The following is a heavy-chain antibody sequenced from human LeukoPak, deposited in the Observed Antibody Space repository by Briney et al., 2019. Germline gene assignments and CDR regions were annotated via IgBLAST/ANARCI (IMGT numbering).Heavy chain of an antibody. CDR3: ARVSSSWWLWYFDL. J-gene: IGHJ2*01. V-gene: IGHV3-21*01. CDR2: ISDSSTYI. D-gene: IGHD6-13*01. Sequence: PGGSLRLSCAASGFTFANYNMHWVRQAPGRGLEWVSFISDSSTYIYYADSLKGRFTISRDNAKNSLFLQMNSLRAEDTAVYYCARVSSSWWLWYFDLWGRGTLVTVSS. CDR1: GFTFANYN.